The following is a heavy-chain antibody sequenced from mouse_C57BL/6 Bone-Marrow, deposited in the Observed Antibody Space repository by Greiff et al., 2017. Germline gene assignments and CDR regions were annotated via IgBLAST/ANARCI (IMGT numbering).Heavy chain of an antibody. CDR2: ISNGGGST. V-gene: IGHV5-12*01. D-gene: IGHD1-1*01. CDR1: GFTFSDYY. CDR3: ARPSTTVVATDWYFDV. J-gene: IGHJ1*03. Sequence: EVKLMESGGGLVQPGGSLKLSCAASGFTFSDYYMYWVRQTPEKRLEWVAYISNGGGSTYYPDTVKGRFTISRDNAKNTLYLQMSRLKSEDTAMYYCARPSTTVVATDWYFDVWGTGTTVTVSS.